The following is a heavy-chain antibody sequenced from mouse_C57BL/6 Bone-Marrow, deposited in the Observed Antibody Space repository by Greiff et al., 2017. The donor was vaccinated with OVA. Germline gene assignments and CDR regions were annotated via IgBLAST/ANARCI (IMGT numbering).Heavy chain of an antibody. CDR1: GYTFTSYW. J-gene: IGHJ3*01. D-gene: IGHD2-2*01. Sequence: QQPGAELVRPGTSVKLSCKASGYTFTSYWMHWVKQRPGQGLEWIGVIDPSDSYTNYNQKFKGKATLTVDTSSSTAYMQLSSLTSEDSAVYYCARDRLRRGFAYWGQGTLVTVSA. V-gene: IGHV1-59*01. CDR3: ARDRLRRGFAY. CDR2: IDPSDSYT.